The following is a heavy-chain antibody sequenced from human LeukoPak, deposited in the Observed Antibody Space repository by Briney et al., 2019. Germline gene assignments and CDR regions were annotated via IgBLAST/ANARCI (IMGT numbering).Heavy chain of an antibody. J-gene: IGHJ4*02. V-gene: IGHV1-3*01. CDR1: QYSFTDYA. D-gene: IGHD5-24*01. CDR3: ARGRRTEVARGSYYFDY. CDR2: IDAGNGRT. Sequence: ASVKVSCKASQYSFTDYAVHWVRQAPGQRLEWMGWIDAGNGRTKYAQRFQGRVTIIRDTSATTAYMELSGLTSEDTARYYCARGRRTEVARGSYYFDYWGQGTLVSVSS.